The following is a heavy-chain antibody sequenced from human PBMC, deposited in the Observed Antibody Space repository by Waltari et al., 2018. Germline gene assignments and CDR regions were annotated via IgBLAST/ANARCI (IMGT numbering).Heavy chain of an antibody. Sequence: QVQLQESGPGLVRPSQTLSLTCTVSGGSIRSGSVYWTWSRQPAGKGLAWVGHIFTSGSTKYTPPFKSRVSVSLDTSENQFSLRLSSVTAADTAVYYCARDEARYYDIMTGGGYYGLDVWGQGTTVTVSS. D-gene: IGHD3-9*01. CDR1: GGSIRSGSVY. V-gene: IGHV4-61*02. J-gene: IGHJ6*02. CDR2: IFTSGST. CDR3: ARDEARYYDIMTGGGYYGLDV.